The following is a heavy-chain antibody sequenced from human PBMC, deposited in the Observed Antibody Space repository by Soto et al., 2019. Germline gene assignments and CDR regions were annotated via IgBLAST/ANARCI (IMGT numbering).Heavy chain of an antibody. CDR3: ATGADCGNIGWDCY. CDR2: IKDTSQGGTV. Sequence: EVQLVESGGGFVKSGESLRLSCVVSSRSFSIAWMNWVRQAPGGGLQWVGRIKDTSQGGTVDYAAPVKDRFSISRDDSKNMLFLERNSLKTEDTGIYYCATGADCGNIGWDCYWGQGTRVTVSS. V-gene: IGHV3-15*07. D-gene: IGHD2-21*01. J-gene: IGHJ4*02. CDR1: SRSFSIAW.